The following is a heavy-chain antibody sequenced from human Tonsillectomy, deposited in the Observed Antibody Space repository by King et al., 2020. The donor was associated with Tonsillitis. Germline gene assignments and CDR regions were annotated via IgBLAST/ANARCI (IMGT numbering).Heavy chain of an antibody. D-gene: IGHD3-22*01. CDR1: GGSFTGYY. CDR3: ARVGRTYYSESSGFDY. Sequence: HVQLQQWGAGLLKPSETLSLTCAVYGGSFTGYYWSWIRQPPGKGLEWIGEINHSGSTNYNPSLKSRVTISVDTSKNQFSLKLSSVTAAATAVYYCARVGRTYYSESSGFDYWGQGTLVTVSS. V-gene: IGHV4-34*01. CDR2: INHSGST. J-gene: IGHJ4*02.